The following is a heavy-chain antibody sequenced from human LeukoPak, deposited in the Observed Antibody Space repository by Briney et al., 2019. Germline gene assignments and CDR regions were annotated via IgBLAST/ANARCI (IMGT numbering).Heavy chain of an antibody. V-gene: IGHV1-18*01. CDR3: TRDHCRGDNCPSFDY. J-gene: IGHJ4*02. D-gene: IGHD2-15*01. CDR2: ISTYNDNT. Sequence: GASVKVSCKASGYTFTTFGISWVRQAPGQGLEWMGWISTYNDNTNYAQNLQGRVTMTTDTSTSTAYMDLRSLRSDDTAVYYCTRDHCRGDNCPSFDYWGQGTLVTVSS. CDR1: GYTFTTFG.